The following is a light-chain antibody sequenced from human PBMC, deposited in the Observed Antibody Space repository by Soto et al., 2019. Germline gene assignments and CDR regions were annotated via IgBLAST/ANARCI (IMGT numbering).Light chain of an antibody. CDR1: QSVDSSY. V-gene: IGKV3-20*01. CDR3: QQYGSSPRT. J-gene: IGKJ1*01. Sequence: EIVLTQSPGTLSLSPGERATLSCRASQSVDSSYLAWYQQKPGQAPRLLIYGASSRATGISDRSSGSGSGTDFTLTISRLEPEDFAVYYCQQYGSSPRTFGQGTKVEI. CDR2: GAS.